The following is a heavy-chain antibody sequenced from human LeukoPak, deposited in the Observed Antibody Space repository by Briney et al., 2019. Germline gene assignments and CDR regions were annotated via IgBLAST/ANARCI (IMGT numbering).Heavy chain of an antibody. D-gene: IGHD2-21*02. Sequence: ASVKVSCKASGYRFSSYGIAWVRQAPGQGLEWMGWISAYNGDTNYAQKLQGKITMTTDTSTSTAYMELRSLRSDDTAVYYCAREGTGTAISPTYYFDYWGQGTLVTVSS. V-gene: IGHV1-18*01. J-gene: IGHJ4*02. CDR2: ISAYNGDT. CDR3: AREGTGTAISPTYYFDY. CDR1: GYRFSSYG.